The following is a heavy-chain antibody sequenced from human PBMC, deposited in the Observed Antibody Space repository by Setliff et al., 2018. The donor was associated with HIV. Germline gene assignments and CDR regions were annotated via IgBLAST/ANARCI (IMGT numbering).Heavy chain of an antibody. CDR1: GFTFSTYM. D-gene: IGHD6-19*01. V-gene: IGHV3-74*01. CDR3: ARGLADFDH. Sequence: GGSLRLSCAASGFTFSTYMMHWVRQAPGQGLVWVSRIHNDGRTTLYADSVKGRFTISRDNAKNTLYLQMNSLRAEDTALYYCARGLADFDHWGQGTLVTVSS. J-gene: IGHJ4*02. CDR2: IHNDGRTT.